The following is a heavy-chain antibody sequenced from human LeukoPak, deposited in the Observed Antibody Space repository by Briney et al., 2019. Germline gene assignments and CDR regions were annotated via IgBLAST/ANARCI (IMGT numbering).Heavy chain of an antibody. V-gene: IGHV4-4*07. D-gene: IGHD3-16*02. Sequence: PSETLSLTCTVSGGSISSYYWSWIRQPAGKGLEWIGRIYTSGSTNYNPSLKSRVTMSVDTFKNQFSLKLSSVTAADTAVYYCAREPLMITFGGVIVPDYWGQGTLVTVSS. CDR2: IYTSGST. CDR1: GGSISSYY. J-gene: IGHJ4*02. CDR3: AREPLMITFGGVIVPDY.